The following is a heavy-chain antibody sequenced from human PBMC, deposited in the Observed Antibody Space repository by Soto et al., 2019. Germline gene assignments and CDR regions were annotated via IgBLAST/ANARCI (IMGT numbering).Heavy chain of an antibody. V-gene: IGHV3-73*01. CDR1: GFAFSDSA. J-gene: IGHJ3*02. Sequence: EVQLMESGGGLVQPGGSLKLSCVASGFAFSDSAIHWVRQSSGKGLEWVGRIKDKGNNYAIAYAASVTGRFTVSRDDSKNTAYLQINSLKIEDTAIYFCTRHRIIWANHMTAAVSNDGFDIWSQGTMVTVSS. CDR3: TRHRIIWANHMTAAVSNDGFDI. CDR2: IKDKGNNYAI. D-gene: IGHD2-21*02.